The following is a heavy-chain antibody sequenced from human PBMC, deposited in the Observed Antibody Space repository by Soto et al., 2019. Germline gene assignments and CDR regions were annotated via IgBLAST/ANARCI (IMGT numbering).Heavy chain of an antibody. CDR1: GGSISSSSYY. J-gene: IGHJ5*02. CDR2: IYYSGST. V-gene: IGHV4-39*01. CDR3: ARHHYCSGGSCYHNWFDP. Sequence: SETLSLTCTVSGGSISSSSYYWGWIRQPPGKGLEWIGSIYYSGSTYYNPSLKSRVTISVDTSKNPFSLKLSSVTAADTAVYYCARHHYCSGGSCYHNWFDPWGQGTLVTVSS. D-gene: IGHD2-15*01.